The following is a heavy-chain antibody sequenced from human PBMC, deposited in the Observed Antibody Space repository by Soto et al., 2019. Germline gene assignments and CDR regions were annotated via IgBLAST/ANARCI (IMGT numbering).Heavy chain of an antibody. Sequence: QITLKESGPPLVKPTQTLTLTCTFSGFSLSTSGMGVGWIRQPPGKALEWLALIFWNDDKHYSPSLKSRLTITKDTSKNQVVLTMTSMDPVDTATYYCAHRQVSHYSSLNWFDPWGHGTLVTVSS. CDR2: IFWNDDK. J-gene: IGHJ5*02. CDR1: GFSLSTSGMG. V-gene: IGHV2-5*01. D-gene: IGHD2-2*01. CDR3: AHRQVSHYSSLNWFDP.